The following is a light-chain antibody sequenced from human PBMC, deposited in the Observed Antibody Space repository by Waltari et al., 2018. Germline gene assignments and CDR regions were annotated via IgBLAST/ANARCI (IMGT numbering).Light chain of an antibody. CDR3: QQRHNWPLT. J-gene: IGKJ4*01. CDR2: DTS. Sequence: EIVLTQSPATLSLSPGERATLPCRASQSVSVYLAWYQQKPGQAPRLLIYDTSNRASGTPDRFSGSGSGTDFSLSISSLEPEDFAVYYCQQRHNWPLTFGGGTKVGIK. CDR1: QSVSVY. V-gene: IGKV3-11*01.